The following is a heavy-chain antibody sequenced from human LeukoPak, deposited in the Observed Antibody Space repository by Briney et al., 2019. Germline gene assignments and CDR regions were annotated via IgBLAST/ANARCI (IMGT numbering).Heavy chain of an antibody. J-gene: IGHJ5*02. CDR1: GGSISSSSYY. V-gene: IGHV4-39*01. D-gene: IGHD3-3*01. CDR2: IYYSGST. CDR3: ASWSGYYSGWFDP. Sequence: SETLSLTCTVSGGSISSSSYYWGWIRQPPGKGLKWIGSIYYSGSTYYNPSLKSRVTISVDPSKNQFSLKLSSVTAADTAVYYCASWSGYYSGWFDPWGQGTLVTVPS.